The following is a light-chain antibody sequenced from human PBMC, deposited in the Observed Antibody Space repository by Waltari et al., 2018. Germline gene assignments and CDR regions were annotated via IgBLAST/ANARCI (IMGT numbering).Light chain of an antibody. CDR1: QSVLYISNNKNY. V-gene: IGKV4-1*01. CDR2: WAS. J-gene: IGKJ1*01. Sequence: DIVMTQSPDSPAVSLGERATINCKSSQSVLYISNNKNYLAWYQQKPGQPPKLLIYWASTRESGVPDRFSGSGSGTDFTLTISNLQAEDVAVYYCQQYYNTPWTFGQGTKVEIK. CDR3: QQYYNTPWT.